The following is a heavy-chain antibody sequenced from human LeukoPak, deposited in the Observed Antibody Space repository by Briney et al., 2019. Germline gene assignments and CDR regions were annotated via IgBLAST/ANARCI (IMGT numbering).Heavy chain of an antibody. V-gene: IGHV4-30-2*01. CDR3: ASGYYYQWSY. J-gene: IGHJ4*02. CDR1: GGSISSGGYS. D-gene: IGHD3-22*01. Sequence: SETLSRTCAVSGGSISSGGYSWSWIRQPPGKGLEWIGYIYHSGSTYYNPSLKSRVTISVDRSKNQFSLKLSSVTAADTAVYYCASGYYYQWSYWGQGTLVTVSS. CDR2: IYHSGST.